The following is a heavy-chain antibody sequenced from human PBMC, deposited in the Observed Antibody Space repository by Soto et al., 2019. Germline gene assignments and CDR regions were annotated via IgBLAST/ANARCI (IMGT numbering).Heavy chain of an antibody. CDR1: GFTFSDYY. J-gene: IGHJ4*02. D-gene: IGHD6-13*01. V-gene: IGHV3-11*06. CDR3: ARAVAAAGTDY. CDR2: ISSSSRYT. Sequence: GGSLRLSCAASGFTFSDYYMSWIRQAPGKGLEWVSYISSSSRYTNYADSVKGRFTITRDNAKNSLYLQMNSLTAEDTAVYYCARAVAAAGTDYWGQGTLVTVSS.